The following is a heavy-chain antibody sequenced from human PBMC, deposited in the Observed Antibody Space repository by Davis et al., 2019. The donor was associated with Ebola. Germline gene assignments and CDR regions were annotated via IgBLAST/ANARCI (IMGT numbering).Heavy chain of an antibody. D-gene: IGHD1-14*01. J-gene: IGHJ4*02. CDR1: GGSISSSSYY. CDR3: ARTPRWGRKFDY. CDR2: IYYSGST. Sequence: ETLSLTCTVSGGSISSSSYYWGWIRQPPGKGLEWIGSIYYSGSTYYNPSLKSRVTISVDTSKNQFSLKLSSVTAADTAVYYCARTPRWGRKFDYWGQGTLVTVSS. V-gene: IGHV4-39*01.